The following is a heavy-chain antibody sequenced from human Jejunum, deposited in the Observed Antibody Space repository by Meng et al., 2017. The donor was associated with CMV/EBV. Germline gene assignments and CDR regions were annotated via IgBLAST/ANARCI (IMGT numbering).Heavy chain of an antibody. CDR2: IKQDGSDK. V-gene: IGHV3-7*01. CDR1: GLGFSTCW. D-gene: IGHD3-16*01. CDR3: ARFGGLFDY. Sequence: SCAASGLGFSTCWMSWVRQAPGKGLEWVANIKQDGSDKYYVDSVKGRFTISRDNAKNSLYLQMNSLRAEDTAVYYCARFGGLFDYCGQGTLVTVPS. J-gene: IGHJ4*02.